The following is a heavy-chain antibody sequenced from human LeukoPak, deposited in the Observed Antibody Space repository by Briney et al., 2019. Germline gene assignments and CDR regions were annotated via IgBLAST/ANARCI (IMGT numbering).Heavy chain of an antibody. CDR2: INPNSGGT. Sequence: GASVTVSFTSSGYTFTFYYMHWVRQAPGQGHEWMGWINPNSGGTNYAQKFQGSVTMTSDTSISTAYMELSRLRSDDTAVYYCARESSGSYYYGMDVWGQGTTVTVSS. D-gene: IGHD1-26*01. V-gene: IGHV1-2*02. J-gene: IGHJ6*02. CDR1: GYTFTFYY. CDR3: ARESSGSYYYGMDV.